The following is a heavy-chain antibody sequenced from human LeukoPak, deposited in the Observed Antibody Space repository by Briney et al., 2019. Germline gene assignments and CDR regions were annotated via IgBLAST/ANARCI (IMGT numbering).Heavy chain of an antibody. D-gene: IGHD3-9*01. CDR2: INHSGST. J-gene: IGHJ4*02. V-gene: IGHV4-34*01. Sequence: SETLSLTCAVYGGSFSGYYWSWIRQPPGKGLEWIGEINHSGSTNYNPSLKSRVTISVDTSKNQFSLKLSSVTAADTAVYYCARGSPLYDILTGYCHYFDYWGQGTLVTVSS. CDR1: GGSFSGYY. CDR3: ARGSPLYDILTGYCHYFDY.